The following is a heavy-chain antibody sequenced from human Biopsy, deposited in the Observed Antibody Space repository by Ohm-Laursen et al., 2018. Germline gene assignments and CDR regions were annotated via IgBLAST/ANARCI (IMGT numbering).Heavy chain of an antibody. CDR3: ARDYDTSGHYYVS. Sequence: SDTLSLTCTVSGGSISNNNYYWGRIRQPPGKGLEWIGSIFYRGSTHYKPSLKSRVNISVDTSKNQFSLKLNSVTAADTAVYYCARDYDTSGHYYVSWGQGTLVTVSS. D-gene: IGHD3-22*01. CDR2: IFYRGST. CDR1: GGSISNNNYY. J-gene: IGHJ5*02. V-gene: IGHV4-39*01.